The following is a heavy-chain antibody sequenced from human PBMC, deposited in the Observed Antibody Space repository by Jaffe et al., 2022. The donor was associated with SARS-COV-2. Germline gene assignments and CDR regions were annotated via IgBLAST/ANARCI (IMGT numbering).Heavy chain of an antibody. V-gene: IGHV3-66*02. D-gene: IGHD3-22*01. J-gene: IGHJ5*02. CDR1: GFTVSSNY. CDR3: ARDPSPYYDSDSGWFDP. CDR2: IYSGGST. Sequence: EVQLVESGGGLVQPGGSLRLSCAASGFTVSSNYMSWVRQAPGKGLEWVSVIYSGGSTYYADSVKGRFTISRDNSKNTLYLQMNSLRAEDTAVYYCARDPSPYYDSDSGWFDPWGQGTLVTVSS.